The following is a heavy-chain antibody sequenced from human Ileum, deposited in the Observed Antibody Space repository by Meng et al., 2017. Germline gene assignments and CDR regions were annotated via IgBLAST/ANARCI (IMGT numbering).Heavy chain of an antibody. J-gene: IGHJ5*02. CDR2: MNPDSGNT. D-gene: IGHD4-23*01. V-gene: IGHV1-8*01. Sequence: QEELVRAGGEVKKPGASVKVSCKASGYTFKSYDVNWVRQASGQGLEWLGWMNPDSGNTGYAQKFQGRVTITRDTSRTTAYMELSSLRSEDTAVYYCARDYGGNSGWFDPWGQGTLVTVSS. CDR1: GYTFKSYD. CDR3: ARDYGGNSGWFDP.